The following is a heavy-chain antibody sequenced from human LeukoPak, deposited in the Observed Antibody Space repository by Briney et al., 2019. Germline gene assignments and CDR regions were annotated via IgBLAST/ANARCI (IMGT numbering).Heavy chain of an antibody. CDR3: ARSNDYVWGSYRNFDY. CDR2: MNPNSGNT. Sequence: ASVKVSCKASGYTFTSYDINWVRQATGQGLEWMGWMNPNSGNTGYAQKFQGRVTMTRNTSISTAYMELSSLRSEETAVYYCARSNDYVWGSYRNFDYWGQGTLVTVSS. D-gene: IGHD3-16*02. J-gene: IGHJ4*02. V-gene: IGHV1-8*01. CDR1: GYTFTSYD.